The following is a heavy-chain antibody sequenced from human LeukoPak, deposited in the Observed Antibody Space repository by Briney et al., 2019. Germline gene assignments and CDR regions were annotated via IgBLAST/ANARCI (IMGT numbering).Heavy chain of an antibody. V-gene: IGHV4-39*01. CDR1: GGSISSSSYY. CDR3: ARHSSSWHRFFDY. J-gene: IGHJ4*02. D-gene: IGHD6-13*01. CDR2: IYYSGST. Sequence: SETLSLTCTVSGGSISSSSYYWGWIRQPPGKGLEWIGSIYYSGSTYYNPSLKSRVTISVDTSKNQFSLKLSSVTAADTAVYYCARHSSSWHRFFDYWGQGTLVTVSS.